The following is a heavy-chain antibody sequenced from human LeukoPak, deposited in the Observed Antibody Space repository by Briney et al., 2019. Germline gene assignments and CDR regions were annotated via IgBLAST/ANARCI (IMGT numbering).Heavy chain of an antibody. D-gene: IGHD4-4*01. Sequence: ASVKVPCKVSGYTLTELSMHWVRQAPGKGLEWMGGFDPEDGETIYAQKFQGRVTMTEDTSTDTAYMELSSLRSEDTAVYYCATDSLSVTPYYYYYGMDVWGQGTTVTVSS. CDR1: GYTLTELS. J-gene: IGHJ6*02. CDR3: ATDSLSVTPYYYYYGMDV. V-gene: IGHV1-24*01. CDR2: FDPEDGET.